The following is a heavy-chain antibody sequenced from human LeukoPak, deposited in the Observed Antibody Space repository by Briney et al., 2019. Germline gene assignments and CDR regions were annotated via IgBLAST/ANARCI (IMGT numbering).Heavy chain of an antibody. V-gene: IGHV4-59*08. CDR3: ARSAIDAFDI. D-gene: IGHD6-25*01. CDR1: GGSISSYY. J-gene: IGHJ3*02. Sequence: SETLSRTCTVSGGSISSYYWSWIRQPPGKGLECIGYIYNSGSTNYNPSLKSRVSISVDTSKNQFSLKLSSVTAADTAVYYCARSAIDAFDIWGQGTMVTVSS. CDR2: IYNSGST.